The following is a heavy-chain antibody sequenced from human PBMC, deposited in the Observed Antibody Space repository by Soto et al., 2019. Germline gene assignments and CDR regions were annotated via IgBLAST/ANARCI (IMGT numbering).Heavy chain of an antibody. CDR3: ARFQFDSSGYYAFDY. CDR2: IWYDGSNK. Sequence: QVQLVESGGGVVQPGRSLRLSCAASGFTFSSYGMHWVRQAPGKGLEWVAVIWYDGSNKYYADSVKGRFTISRDNSKNTLYLQMNSLRAEDTAVYYCARFQFDSSGYYAFDYWGQGTPVTVSS. D-gene: IGHD3-22*01. J-gene: IGHJ4*02. CDR1: GFTFSSYG. V-gene: IGHV3-33*01.